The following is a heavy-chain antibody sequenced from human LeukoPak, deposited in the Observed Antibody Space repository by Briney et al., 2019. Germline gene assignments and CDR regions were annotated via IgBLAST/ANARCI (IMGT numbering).Heavy chain of an antibody. CDR2: INHSGST. D-gene: IGHD5-12*01. CDR3: ARGLRRWLRDPFDY. Sequence: SETLSLTCAVYGGSFSGYYWSWIRQPPGKGLEWIGEINHSGSTNHNPSLKSRVTISVDTSKNQFSLKLSSVTAADTAVYYCARGLRRWLRDPFDYWGQGTLVTVSS. V-gene: IGHV4-34*01. J-gene: IGHJ4*02. CDR1: GGSFSGYY.